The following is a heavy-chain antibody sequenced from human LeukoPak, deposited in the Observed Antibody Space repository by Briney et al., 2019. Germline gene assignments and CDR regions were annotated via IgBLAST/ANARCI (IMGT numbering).Heavy chain of an antibody. CDR2: ISSSSSYI. V-gene: IGHV3-21*01. CDR1: GFTFSTYG. Sequence: GGSLRLSCVASGFTFSTYGMSWVRQAPGKGLEWVSSISSSSSYIYYADSVKGRFTISRDNAKNSLYLQMNSLRAEDTAVYYCARVPPGGGYSGYDLWGQGTLVTVSS. J-gene: IGHJ5*02. D-gene: IGHD5-12*01. CDR3: ARVPPGGGYSGYDL.